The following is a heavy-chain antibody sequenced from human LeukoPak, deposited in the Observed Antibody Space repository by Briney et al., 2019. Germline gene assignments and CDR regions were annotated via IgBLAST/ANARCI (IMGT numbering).Heavy chain of an antibody. CDR2: INAGNGNT. V-gene: IGHV1-3*01. Sequence: GASVKVSCKASGYTFTSYAMHWVRQAPGKRLEWMGWINAGNGNTKYSQKFQGRVTITRDTSASTAYMELSSLRSEDTAVYYCAPPGDGQRLVPAYWGQGTLVTVSS. J-gene: IGHJ4*02. CDR3: APPGDGQRLVPAY. CDR1: GYTFTSYA. D-gene: IGHD6-13*01.